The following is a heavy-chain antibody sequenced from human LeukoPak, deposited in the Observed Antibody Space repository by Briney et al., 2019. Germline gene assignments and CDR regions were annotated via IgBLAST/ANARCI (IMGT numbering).Heavy chain of an antibody. V-gene: IGHV3-21*01. J-gene: IGHJ3*02. CDR3: ARDAFDI. CDR1: GFTFSSYS. CDR2: ISSSRSYI. Sequence: PGGSLRLACAASGFTFSSYSMNWVRQAPGEGPEWVSSISSSRSYIYYADSVKGRFTISRDNAKNSLYLQMNSLRAEDTAVYYCARDAFDIWGQGTMVTVSS.